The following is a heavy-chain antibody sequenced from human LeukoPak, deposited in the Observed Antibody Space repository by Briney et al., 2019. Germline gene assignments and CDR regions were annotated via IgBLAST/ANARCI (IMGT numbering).Heavy chain of an antibody. Sequence: ASVKVSCKASGYTFTSYGITWVRQAPGQGLEWMGWISAYNGNTKYPQKLQGRVTMTTDTSTSTAYMELRSLRSDDTAVYYCARVTRPSENDYWGQGTLVTVSS. CDR3: ARVTRPSENDY. V-gene: IGHV1-18*01. CDR1: GYTFTSYG. J-gene: IGHJ4*02. CDR2: ISAYNGNT.